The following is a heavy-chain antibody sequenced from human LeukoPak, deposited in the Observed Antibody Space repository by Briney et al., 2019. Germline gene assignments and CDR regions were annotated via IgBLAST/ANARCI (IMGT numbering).Heavy chain of an antibody. CDR3: ARIRVATNSFDY. J-gene: IGHJ4*02. Sequence: SGPALVKPTQTLTLTCTFSEFSLSTSGMCVSWIRQPPGKALEWLARIDWDDDKYYSTSLKTRLTISKDTSKNQVVLTMTNVDPVDTATYYCARIRVATNSFDYWGQGTLVTVSS. D-gene: IGHD5-12*01. V-gene: IGHV2-70*11. CDR1: EFSLSTSGMC. CDR2: IDWDDDK.